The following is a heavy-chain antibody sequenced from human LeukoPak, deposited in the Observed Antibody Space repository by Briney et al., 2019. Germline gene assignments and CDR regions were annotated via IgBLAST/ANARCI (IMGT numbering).Heavy chain of an antibody. V-gene: IGHV3-74*01. CDR2: INTNGSPT. CDR1: GFTFSSYW. Sequence: PGGSLRLSCAASGFTFSSYWMHWVRQAPGKGLVWVARINTNGSPTQYADSVKGRFTISRDNAKTTLYLQMNSLRDEDTAVYCAGDLISGSGSLGYWGQGTLVTVSS. CDR3: AGDLISGSGSLGY. J-gene: IGHJ4*02. D-gene: IGHD3-10*01.